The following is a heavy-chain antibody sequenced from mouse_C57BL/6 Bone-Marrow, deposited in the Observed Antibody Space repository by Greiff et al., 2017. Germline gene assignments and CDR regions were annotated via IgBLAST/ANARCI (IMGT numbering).Heavy chain of an antibody. CDR2: IYTGNGYT. Sequence: EVKLVEPGAELVRPGSSVKMSCKTSGYTFTSYGINWVKQRPGQGLEWIGYIYTGNGYTKYNEKFKGKATLTSDTSSSTAYMQLSSLTSEDSAIYSSARETGGYYRYAMDYWGQGTSVTVAS. V-gene: IGHV1-58*01. J-gene: IGHJ4*01. D-gene: IGHD2-3*01. CDR1: GYTFTSYG. CDR3: ARETGGYYRYAMDY.